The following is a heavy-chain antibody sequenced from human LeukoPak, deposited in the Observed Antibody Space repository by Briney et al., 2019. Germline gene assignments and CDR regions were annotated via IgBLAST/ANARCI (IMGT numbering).Heavy chain of an antibody. CDR3: AREGLWVGLDSGKTRQAYWDI. V-gene: IGHV3-7*01. CDR1: GFTFGSYW. D-gene: IGHD2-21*01. CDR2: IKQDGSKK. J-gene: IGHJ3*02. Sequence: PGRSLRLSCAASGFTFGSYWMSWVRQAPGKGLEWVANIKQDGSKKYYVDSVKGRFTISRDNAKNSLNLQMNSLRAEDSAVYYCAREGLWVGLDSGKTRQAYWDIWGQGTMVTVSS.